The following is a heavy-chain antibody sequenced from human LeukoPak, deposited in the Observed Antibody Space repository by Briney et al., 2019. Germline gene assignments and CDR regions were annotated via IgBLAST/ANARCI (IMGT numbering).Heavy chain of an antibody. CDR1: GFTFSSYS. D-gene: IGHD4-17*01. J-gene: IGHJ6*02. V-gene: IGHV3-23*01. CDR3: AKVLGDYGVGMYYYYYYGMDV. CDR2: ISGSGGST. Sequence: GGSLRLSCAASGFTFSSYSMNWVRQAPGKGRGWVSAISGSGGSTYYADSVKGRFTISRDNSKNTLYLQMNSLRDEDMAVYYCAKVLGDYGVGMYYYYYYGMDVWGQGTTVTVSS.